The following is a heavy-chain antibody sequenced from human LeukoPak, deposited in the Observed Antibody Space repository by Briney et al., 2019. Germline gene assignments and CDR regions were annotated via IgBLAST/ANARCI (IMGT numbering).Heavy chain of an antibody. CDR3: AKDWGQLRGVDWFDP. CDR1: GFTFSSYA. Sequence: GGSLRLSCAASGFTFSSYAMSWVRQAPGKGLEWVSAISGSGGSTYYADSVKGRFTISRDNSKNTLYLQMNSLRAEDTAVYDCAKDWGQLRGVDWFDPWGQGTLVSVSS. V-gene: IGHV3-23*01. D-gene: IGHD3-16*01. CDR2: ISGSGGST. J-gene: IGHJ5*02.